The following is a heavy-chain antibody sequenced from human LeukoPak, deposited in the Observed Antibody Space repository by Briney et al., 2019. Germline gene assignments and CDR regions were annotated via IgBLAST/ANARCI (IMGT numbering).Heavy chain of an antibody. D-gene: IGHD5-24*01. CDR2: IIPILGIA. CDR3: ARDPGDGYNLDY. Sequence: SVKVSCKASVGTFSSYTISWVRQAPGQGLECMGRIIPILGIANYAQKFQGRVTITADKSTSTAYMELSSLRSEDTAVYYCARDPGDGYNLDYWAQGTVVTVSS. J-gene: IGHJ4*02. CDR1: VGTFSSYT. V-gene: IGHV1-69*04.